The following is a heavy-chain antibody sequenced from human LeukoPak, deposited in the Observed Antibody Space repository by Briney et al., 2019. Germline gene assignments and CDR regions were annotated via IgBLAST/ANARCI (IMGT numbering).Heavy chain of an antibody. J-gene: IGHJ6*04. V-gene: IGHV3-21*01. D-gene: IGHD3-10*02. CDR2: ISSSSDYR. Sequence: GGSLRLSCAASGFSFISYSMNWVRQAPGKGLEWVSSISSSSDYRYHADSVKGRFTISRDSAKNSLYLQMNSLRAEDTAVYYCAELGITMIGGVWGKGTTVTISS. CDR3: AELGITMIGGV. CDR1: GFSFISYS.